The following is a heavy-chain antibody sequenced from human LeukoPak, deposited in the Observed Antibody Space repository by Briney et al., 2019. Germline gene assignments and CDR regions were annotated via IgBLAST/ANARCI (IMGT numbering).Heavy chain of an antibody. Sequence: GGSLRLSCAASGFTLSNYWMSWVRQAPGKGLKWVVNIKEDGSEKYYADSVKGRFTISRDNAKNSLNLQMNSLRAEDTAVYYCAREGLWVGLDSGKTRQAYWESWGQGTMVSVSS. J-gene: IGHJ3*01. D-gene: IGHD2-21*01. CDR3: AREGLWVGLDSGKTRQAYWES. CDR1: GFTLSNYW. CDR2: IKEDGSEK. V-gene: IGHV3-7*04.